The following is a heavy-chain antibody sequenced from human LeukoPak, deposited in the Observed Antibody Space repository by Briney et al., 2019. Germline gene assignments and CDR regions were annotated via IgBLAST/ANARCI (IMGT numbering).Heavy chain of an antibody. CDR3: ARGYGDFRVEGRYFHS. D-gene: IGHD4-17*01. CDR1: GFTFSSYS. CDR2: IYSGGST. V-gene: IGHV3-66*02. J-gene: IGHJ4*02. Sequence: GGSLRLSCAASGFTFSSYSMNWVRQAPGKGLEWVSVIYSGGSTYYADSVKGRFTISRDNSKNTLYLQMNSLRAEDTAVYYCARGYGDFRVEGRYFHSWGQGILVTVSS.